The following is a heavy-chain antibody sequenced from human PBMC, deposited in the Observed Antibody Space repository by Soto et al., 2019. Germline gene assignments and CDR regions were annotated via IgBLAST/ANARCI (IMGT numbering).Heavy chain of an antibody. CDR1: GGTFSSYA. Sequence: GASVKVSCKASGGTFSSYAISWVRQAPGQGLEWMGIINPSGGSTSYAQKFQGRVTMTRDTSTSTVYMELSSLRSEDTAVYYCARDSVDWGQGTLVTVSS. D-gene: IGHD2-15*01. CDR3: ARDSVD. J-gene: IGHJ4*02. V-gene: IGHV1-46*01. CDR2: INPSGGST.